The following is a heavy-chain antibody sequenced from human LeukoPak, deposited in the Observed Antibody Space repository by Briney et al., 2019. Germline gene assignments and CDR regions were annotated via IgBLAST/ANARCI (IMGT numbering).Heavy chain of an antibody. J-gene: IGHJ5*02. CDR1: GGSFSGYY. V-gene: IGHV4-34*01. CDR2: INHSGST. D-gene: IGHD6-13*01. Sequence: SETLSLTCAVYGGSFSGYYWSWIRQPPGKGLEWIGEINHSGSTNYNPSLKSRVTISVDTSKNQFSLKLSSVTAADTAVYYCARDESSSSTIGGIDPWGQGTLVTVSS. CDR3: ARDESSSSTIGGIDP.